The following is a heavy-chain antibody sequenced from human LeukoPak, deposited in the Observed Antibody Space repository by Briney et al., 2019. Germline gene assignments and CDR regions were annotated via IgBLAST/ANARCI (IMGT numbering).Heavy chain of an antibody. D-gene: IGHD6-6*01. CDR3: ARESYSSSSRSHFDY. Sequence: SVKVSCKASGGTFSSYAISWVRQAPGQGLEWMGGIIPIFGTANYAQKFQGRVTITTDESTSTAYMELSSLRSEDTAVYYCARESYSSSSRSHFDYWGQGTLVTVSS. J-gene: IGHJ4*02. CDR2: IIPIFGTA. V-gene: IGHV1-69*05. CDR1: GGTFSSYA.